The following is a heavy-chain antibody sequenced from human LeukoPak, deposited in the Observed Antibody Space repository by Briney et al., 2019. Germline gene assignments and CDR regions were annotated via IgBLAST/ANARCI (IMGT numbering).Heavy chain of an antibody. J-gene: IGHJ3*01. CDR2: LNSVGTT. CDR1: GFTVSRDY. V-gene: IGHV3-66*01. Sequence: GGSLRLSCAASGFTVSRDYMTWVRQAPRKGREWVSLLNSVGTTYYTDSVKGRFANTTDNSNNTMYLQMNTLRTDDNALYYCPRDYSYAFHVWGQGTMVTVSS. D-gene: IGHD2-15*01. CDR3: PRDYSYAFHV.